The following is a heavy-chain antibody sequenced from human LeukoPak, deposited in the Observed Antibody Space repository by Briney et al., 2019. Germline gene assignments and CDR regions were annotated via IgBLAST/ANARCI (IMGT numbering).Heavy chain of an antibody. CDR2: INPTGST. Sequence: SETLSLTCTVSGGSISSSSYYWGWIRQPPGKGLEWIGEINPTGSTNYNPSLKSRVTISADTSKSLFSLELSSVTAADTAVFYCARALSTVTTYFDSWGQGTLVTVSS. CDR3: ARALSTVTTYFDS. J-gene: IGHJ4*02. D-gene: IGHD4-17*01. CDR1: GGSISSSSYY. V-gene: IGHV4-39*07.